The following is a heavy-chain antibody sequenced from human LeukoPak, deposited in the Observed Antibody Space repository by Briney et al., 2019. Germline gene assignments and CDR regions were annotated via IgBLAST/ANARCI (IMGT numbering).Heavy chain of an antibody. D-gene: IGHD5-12*01. CDR1: GGSISSGGYS. J-gene: IGHJ3*02. CDR2: INHSGST. V-gene: IGHV4-30-2*01. CDR3: ARTSVEMATMGADAFDI. Sequence: SETLSLTCAVSGGSISSGGYSWSWIRQPPGKGLEWIGEINHSGSTNYNPSLKSRVTISVDTSKNQFSLKLSSVTAADTAVYYCARTSVEMATMGADAFDIWGQGTMVTVSS.